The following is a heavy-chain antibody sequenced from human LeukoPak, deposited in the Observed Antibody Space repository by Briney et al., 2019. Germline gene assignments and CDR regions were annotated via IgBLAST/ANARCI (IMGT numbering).Heavy chain of an antibody. V-gene: IGHV3-23*01. J-gene: IGHJ4*02. Sequence: GGSLRLSCAASGFTFSSYAMSWVRQAPGKGLEWVSAISGSGGSTYYADSVKGRFTISRDNSKNTLYLQMNSLRAEDTAVYYCAKGVAGGYYGSGSPNDYWGQGALVTVSS. CDR3: AKGVAGGYYGSGSPNDY. CDR1: GFTFSSYA. D-gene: IGHD3-10*01. CDR2: ISGSGGST.